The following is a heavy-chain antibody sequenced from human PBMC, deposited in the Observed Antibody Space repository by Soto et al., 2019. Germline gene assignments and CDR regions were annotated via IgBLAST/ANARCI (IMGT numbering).Heavy chain of an antibody. CDR2: IKQDGSEK. CDR3: ARATSVDAY. J-gene: IGHJ4*02. V-gene: IGHV3-7*01. D-gene: IGHD5-12*01. Sequence: EVQLVESGGDFVQPGGSLRLSCAASGFAFSGYWMSWVRQAPGKGLEGVANIKQDGSEKFYVDSVKGRFTISRDNAKNSLYLQMNSLSVEYTAVYYCARATSVDAYWGQGTLVTVSS. CDR1: GFAFSGYW.